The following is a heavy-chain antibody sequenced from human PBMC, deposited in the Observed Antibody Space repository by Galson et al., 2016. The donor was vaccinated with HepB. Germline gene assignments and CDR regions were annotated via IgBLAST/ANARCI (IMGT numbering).Heavy chain of an antibody. CDR1: GFTFRSYG. D-gene: IGHD2/OR15-2a*01. Sequence: SLRLSCAASGFTFRSYGMRWVRQAPGKGLEWVSSINSSGTRSDYADSVKGRFTISRDNSRNTLYRQMNSLRAEDTAIYFCAGDKRNRGSLDSWGQGTLVTVSS. V-gene: IGHV3-23*01. CDR3: AGDKRNRGSLDS. J-gene: IGHJ4*02. CDR2: INSSGTRS.